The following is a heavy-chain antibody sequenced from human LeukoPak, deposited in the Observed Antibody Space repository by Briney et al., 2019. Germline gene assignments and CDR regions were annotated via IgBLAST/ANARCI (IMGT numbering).Heavy chain of an antibody. CDR1: GFTFSNHW. D-gene: IGHD3-10*01. V-gene: IGHV3-74*01. CDR3: ARDRMVRGAPAPFDY. CDR2: INSDGSGT. Sequence: QAGGSLRLPCVVSGFTFSNHWMHWVRQAPGKGLVWVSRINSDGSGTGYADSVKGRFTISRDNAKNTLYLQMNSLRAEDTAVYYCARDRMVRGAPAPFDYWGQGTLVTVSS. J-gene: IGHJ4*02.